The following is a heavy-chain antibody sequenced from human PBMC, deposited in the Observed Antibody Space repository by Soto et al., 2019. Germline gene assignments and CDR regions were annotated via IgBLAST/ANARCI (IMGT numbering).Heavy chain of an antibody. V-gene: IGHV3-30*18. CDR2: ISYDGSNK. D-gene: IGHD6-19*01. CDR3: AKNPGYNSGWYSIDY. Sequence: GGALRVSCAASGFSFRKCGMHWVRQAPGKGLKWVAVISYDGSNKYYADSVKGRFTISRDNSKNTLYLQMNSLRVEDTAMYYCAKNPGYNSGWYSIDYWGQGT. J-gene: IGHJ4*02. CDR1: GFSFRKCG.